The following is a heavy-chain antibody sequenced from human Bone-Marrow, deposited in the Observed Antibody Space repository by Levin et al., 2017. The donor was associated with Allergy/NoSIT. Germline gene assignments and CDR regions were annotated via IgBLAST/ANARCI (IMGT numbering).Heavy chain of an antibody. CDR2: MTGSGGTI. CDR1: GFIFSTYA. V-gene: IGHV3-23*01. D-gene: IGHD6-6*01. J-gene: IGHJ4*02. CDR3: AKRQYSIATHPFDF. Sequence: ETLSLTCSASGFIFSTYAMSWVRQAPGKGLEWISSMTGSGGTIYYADSVKGRFTISRDNSKNTLYLQMNALGAEDTARYYCAKRQYSIATHPFDFWGQGTLVTVSS.